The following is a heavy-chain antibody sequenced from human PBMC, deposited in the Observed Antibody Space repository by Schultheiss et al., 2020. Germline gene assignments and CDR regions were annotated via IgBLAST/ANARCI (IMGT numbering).Heavy chain of an antibody. CDR2: ISYDGSNK. V-gene: IGHV3-30*03. J-gene: IGHJ3*02. CDR3: ARSPIGYCSGGSCYLDAFDI. D-gene: IGHD2-15*01. CDR1: GFTFSNAW. Sequence: GGSLRLSCAASGFTFSNAWMNWVRQAPGKGLEWVAVISYDGSNKYYADSVKGRFTISRDNSKNTLYLQMNSLRAEDTAVYYCARSPIGYCSGGSCYLDAFDIWGQGTMVTVSS.